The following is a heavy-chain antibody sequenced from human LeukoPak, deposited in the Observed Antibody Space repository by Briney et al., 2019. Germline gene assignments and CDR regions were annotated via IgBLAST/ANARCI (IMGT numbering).Heavy chain of an antibody. V-gene: IGHV1-69*04. CDR1: GGTFSSYA. D-gene: IGHD3-22*01. CDR2: ITPILGIA. J-gene: IGHJ4*02. Sequence: GSSVKVSCKASGGTFSSYALSWVRQAPGQGLEWIGGITPILGIANYAQDLQGRVTITADKSTNTAYMELSSLRSEDTAVYYCASQDSSGYYLIAYWGQGALVTVSS. CDR3: ASQDSSGYYLIAY.